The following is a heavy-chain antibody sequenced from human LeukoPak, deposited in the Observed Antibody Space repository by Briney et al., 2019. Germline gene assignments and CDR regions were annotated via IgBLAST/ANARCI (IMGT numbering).Heavy chain of an antibody. D-gene: IGHD6-6*01. Sequence: SVKVSCKASGGTFTSYAISWVRQAPGQGLEWMGGIIPIFGTANYAQKFQGKVTITTDKSTSTAYMELSSLRSEDTAVYYCARGVAARRILGYYYYYMDVWGKGTTVTVSS. CDR2: IIPIFGTA. V-gene: IGHV1-69*05. J-gene: IGHJ6*03. CDR1: GGTFTSYA. CDR3: ARGVAARRILGYYYYYMDV.